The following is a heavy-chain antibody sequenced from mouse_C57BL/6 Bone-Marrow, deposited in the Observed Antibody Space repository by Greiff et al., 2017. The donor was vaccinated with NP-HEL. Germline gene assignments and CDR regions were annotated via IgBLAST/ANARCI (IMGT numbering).Heavy chain of an antibody. V-gene: IGHV1-81*01. CDR1: GYTFTSYG. Sequence: QVQLKQSGAELARPGASVKLSCKASGYTFTSYGISWVKQSPGQGLEWIGEIYPRSGNTSYNEKFKGKATLTADKSSITAYLELRSLTSEDSAVYFCARSAPTVVASRDYWGQGTTLTVSS. CDR2: IYPRSGNT. D-gene: IGHD1-1*01. J-gene: IGHJ2*01. CDR3: ARSAPTVVASRDY.